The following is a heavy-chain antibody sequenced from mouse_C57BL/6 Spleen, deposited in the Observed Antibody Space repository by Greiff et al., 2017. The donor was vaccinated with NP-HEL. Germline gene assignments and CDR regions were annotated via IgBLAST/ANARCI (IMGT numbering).Heavy chain of an antibody. D-gene: IGHD2-1*01. CDR2: INPNNGGT. CDR3: AGYGNDY. CDR1: GYTFTDYY. J-gene: IGHJ2*01. V-gene: IGHV1-26*01. Sequence: EVQLQQSGPELVKPGASVKISCKASGYTFTDYYMNWVKQSHGKSLEWIGDINPNNGGTSYNQKFKGKATLTVDTSSSTAYMELRILTSEDSAVYYCAGYGNDYWGQGTTLTVSS.